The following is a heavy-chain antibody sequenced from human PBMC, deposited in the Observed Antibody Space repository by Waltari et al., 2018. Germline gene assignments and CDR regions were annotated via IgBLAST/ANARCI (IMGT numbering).Heavy chain of an antibody. V-gene: IGHV3-33*01. CDR2: IWYDGSNK. D-gene: IGHD5-12*01. CDR3: AREKDIVATIGWFDP. J-gene: IGHJ5*02. Sequence: QVQLVESGGGVVQPGRSLRLSCAASGFTFSSYGMHWVRQAPGKGLEWVAVIWYDGSNKYYADSVKGRFTISRDNSKNTLYLQMNSLRAGDTAVYYCAREKDIVATIGWFDPWGQGTLVTVSS. CDR1: GFTFSSYG.